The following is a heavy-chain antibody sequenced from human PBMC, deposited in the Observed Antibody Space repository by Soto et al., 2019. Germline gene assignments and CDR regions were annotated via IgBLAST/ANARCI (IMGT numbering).Heavy chain of an antibody. CDR3: ARNGSYYDFWSGYYFGGGMDV. J-gene: IGHJ6*02. CDR1: GGSFSDYY. Sequence: SETLSLTCTVYGGSFSDYYWTWSRRPPFKGLEWIGEINHSGSTNYNPSLKSRVTISVDTSKNQFSLKLSSVTAADTAVYYCARNGSYYDFWSGYYFGGGMDVWGQGTTVTVSS. V-gene: IGHV4-34*01. D-gene: IGHD3-3*01. CDR2: INHSGST.